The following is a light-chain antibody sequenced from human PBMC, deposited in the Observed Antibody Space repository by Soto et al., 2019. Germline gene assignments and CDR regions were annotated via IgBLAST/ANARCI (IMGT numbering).Light chain of an antibody. V-gene: IGLV4-69*01. Sequence: QLVLTQSPSASASLGASVKLTCTLSSGHSSYAIEWHQQQPEKGPRSLMNLNSDGSHSQGDGIPDRFSGSSAGAERYLTISSLQAEDEAYYYCQTWGTGIQVFGGGTKLTVL. CDR3: QTWGTGIQV. CDR2: LNSDGSH. CDR1: SGHSSYA. J-gene: IGLJ2*01.